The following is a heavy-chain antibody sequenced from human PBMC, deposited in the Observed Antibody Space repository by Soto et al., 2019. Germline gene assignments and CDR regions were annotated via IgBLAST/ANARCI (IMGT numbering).Heavy chain of an antibody. J-gene: IGHJ6*02. CDR1: GDSVSSYY. CDR3: ARGVLRYYHYGIDV. CDR2: IYISGNT. V-gene: IGHV4-59*02. Sequence: QVQLQESGPGLVKPSETLSLSCTVSGDSVSSYYWSWIRQLPGRGLEWIGYIYISGNTNYNPSLKSRVTISRDTSKNQFSLNLMAVTAADTAVYYCARGVLRYYHYGIDVWGQGTTVTVSS.